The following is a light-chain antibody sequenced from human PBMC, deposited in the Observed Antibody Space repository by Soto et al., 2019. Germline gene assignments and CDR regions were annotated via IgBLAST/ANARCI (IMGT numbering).Light chain of an antibody. CDR1: SSDVGTYKY. Sequence: QSALTQPASVSGSPGQSITTSCTGTSSDVGTYKYVSWYQQYPGKAPKLMIYEVSDRPSGVSNRFSGSKSGNTASLTISGLQAEDEADYYCSSYTRSTTLVFGGGTKVTVL. J-gene: IGLJ2*01. CDR3: SSYTRSTTLV. CDR2: EVS. V-gene: IGLV2-14*01.